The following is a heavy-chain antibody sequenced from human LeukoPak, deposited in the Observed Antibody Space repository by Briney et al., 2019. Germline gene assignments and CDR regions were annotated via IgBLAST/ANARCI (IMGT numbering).Heavy chain of an antibody. J-gene: IGHJ4*02. V-gene: IGHV1-2*02. Sequence: ASVKVSCKASGYTFTGYYMHWVRQAPGQGLEWMGWINPNSGGTNYAQKFQGRVTMTRDTSISTAYMELSRPRSDDTAVYYCALRRGYSYGSFDYWGQGTLVTVSS. CDR3: ALRRGYSYGSFDY. CDR1: GYTFTGYY. D-gene: IGHD5-18*01. CDR2: INPNSGGT.